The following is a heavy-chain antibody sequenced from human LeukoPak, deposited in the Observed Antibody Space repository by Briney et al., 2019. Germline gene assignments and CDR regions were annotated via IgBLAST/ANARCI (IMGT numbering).Heavy chain of an antibody. CDR3: AREFAPGWFDP. CDR1: GFTFSSCP. Sequence: GGSLRLSCAASGFTFSSCPMHWVRQAPGKGLEWVAVISYDGSNKYYADSVKGRFTISRDNSKNTLYLQMNSLRAEDTAVYYCAREFAPGWFDPWGQGTLVTVSS. J-gene: IGHJ5*02. V-gene: IGHV3-30*04. D-gene: IGHD3-10*01. CDR2: ISYDGSNK.